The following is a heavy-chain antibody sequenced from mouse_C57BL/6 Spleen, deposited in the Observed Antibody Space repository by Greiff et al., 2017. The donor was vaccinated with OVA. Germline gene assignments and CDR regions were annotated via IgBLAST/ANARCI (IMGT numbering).Heavy chain of an antibody. J-gene: IGHJ2*01. V-gene: IGHV2-2*01. Sequence: VQLQESGPGLVQPSQSLSITCTVSGFSLTSYGVHWVRQSPGKGLEWLGVIWSGGSTDYNAAFISRLSISKDNSKSQVFFKMNSLQAYDTAIYYCARNSLCITTVVGYFDYWGQGTTLTVSS. CDR1: GFSLTSYG. CDR3: ARNSLCITTVVGYFDY. D-gene: IGHD1-1*01. CDR2: IWSGGST.